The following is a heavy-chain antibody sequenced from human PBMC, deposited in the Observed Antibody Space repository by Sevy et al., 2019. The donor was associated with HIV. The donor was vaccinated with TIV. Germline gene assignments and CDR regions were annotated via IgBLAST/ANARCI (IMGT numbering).Heavy chain of an antibody. D-gene: IGHD6-13*01. CDR3: ATHAGIAAAGRVFDY. Sequence: GGSLRLSCAASGFTFSDHYMEWVRQAPGKGLEWVGRTRNKADSYTTEYAVSVKGRFTISRDDSKNSLYLQMNSLKTEDTAVYYCATHAGIAAAGRVFDYWGQGTLVTVPS. J-gene: IGHJ4*02. V-gene: IGHV3-72*01. CDR2: TRNKADSYTT. CDR1: GFTFSDHY.